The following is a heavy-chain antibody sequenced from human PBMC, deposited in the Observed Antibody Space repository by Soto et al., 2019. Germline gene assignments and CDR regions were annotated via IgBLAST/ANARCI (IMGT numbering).Heavy chain of an antibody. V-gene: IGHV3-30-3*01. CDR1: GFTFSSYA. CDR2: ISYDGSNK. J-gene: IGHJ3*02. D-gene: IGHD3-22*01. Sequence: GGSLRLSCAASGFTFSSYAMHWVRQAPGKGLEWVAVISYDGSNKYYADSVKGRFTISRDNSKNTLYLQMNSLRAEDTAVYYCARTAAMIVVVITHDAFDIWGQGTMVTVS. CDR3: ARTAAMIVVVITHDAFDI.